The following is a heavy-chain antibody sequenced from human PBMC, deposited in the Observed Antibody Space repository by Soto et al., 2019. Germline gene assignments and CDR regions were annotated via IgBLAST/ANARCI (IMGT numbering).Heavy chain of an antibody. CDR2: IYYSGST. Sequence: SETLSLTCVVSGGSLSSYYWSWIRQPPGKGLEWIGYIYYSGSTNYNPSLKSRVTISVDTSKNQFSLKLSSVTAADTAVYYCARLVAARGLYYYGMDVWGQGTTVTVSS. J-gene: IGHJ6*02. CDR3: ARLVAARGLYYYGMDV. V-gene: IGHV4-59*01. CDR1: GGSLSSYY. D-gene: IGHD2-15*01.